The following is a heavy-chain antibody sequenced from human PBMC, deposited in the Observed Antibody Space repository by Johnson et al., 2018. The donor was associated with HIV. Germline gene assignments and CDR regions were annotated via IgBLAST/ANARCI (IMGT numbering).Heavy chain of an antibody. CDR2: IKSKTDGGTT. CDR1: GVTFSNAW. Sequence: VQLVESGGGLVKPGGSLRLSCAASGVTFSNAWMSWVRQAPGKGLEWVGRIKSKTDGGTTDYAAPVKGRFTISRDDSKNNLYLQMNSLRAEDTAVYYCARDTSGEGRAFDIWGQGTMVTVSS. V-gene: IGHV3-15*01. J-gene: IGHJ3*02. D-gene: IGHD3-10*01. CDR3: ARDTSGEGRAFDI.